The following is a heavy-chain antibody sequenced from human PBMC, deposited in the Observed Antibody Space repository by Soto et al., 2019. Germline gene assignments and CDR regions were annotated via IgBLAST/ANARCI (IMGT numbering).Heavy chain of an antibody. V-gene: IGHV1-69*06. Sequence: QVQLVQSGAEVKKPGSSVKVSCKASGGTFSSYAISWVRQAPGQGLEWMGGIIPIFGTANYAQKFQGRVTITADKSTSTAYMELSSLRSEETAVYYCARGRWGSSVSFRVMEVWGQGTTVTVSS. CDR3: ARGRWGSSVSFRVMEV. CDR2: IIPIFGTA. J-gene: IGHJ6*02. D-gene: IGHD6-6*01. CDR1: GGTFSSYA.